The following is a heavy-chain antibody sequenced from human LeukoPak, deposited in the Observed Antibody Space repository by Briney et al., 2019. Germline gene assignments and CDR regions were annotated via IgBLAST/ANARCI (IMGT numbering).Heavy chain of an antibody. CDR2: IYTSGST. V-gene: IGHV4-4*07. Sequence: SETLSLTCTVSGGSISNYYWSWIRQPAGKGLEWVGRIYTSGSTDYNPSLKSRVTMSVDTSKNQFSLNLRSVTAADTAVYYCARGPPPDLDCWGQGTLVTVSS. CDR1: GGSISNYY. J-gene: IGHJ4*02. CDR3: ARGPPPDLDC.